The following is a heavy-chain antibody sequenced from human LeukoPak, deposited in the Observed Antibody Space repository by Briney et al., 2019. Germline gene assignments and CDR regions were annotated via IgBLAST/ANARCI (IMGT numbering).Heavy chain of an antibody. Sequence: ASVKVSCKVSGYTLTELSMHWGRQAPGKGLEWMGGFDPEDGETIYAQKFQGRVTMTEDTSTDTAYMELSSLRSEDTAVYYCATDYDILTGYYNDWFDPWGQGTLVTVSS. CDR3: ATDYDILTGYYNDWFDP. CDR2: FDPEDGET. V-gene: IGHV1-24*01. CDR1: GYTLTELS. J-gene: IGHJ5*02. D-gene: IGHD3-9*01.